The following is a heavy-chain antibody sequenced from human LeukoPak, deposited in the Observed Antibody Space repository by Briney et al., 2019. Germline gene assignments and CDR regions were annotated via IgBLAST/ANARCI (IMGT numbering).Heavy chain of an antibody. J-gene: IGHJ4*02. CDR2: ISSSSSYI. D-gene: IGHD1-26*01. CDR3: AKDFNASHWDQYALFDY. V-gene: IGHV3-21*04. CDR1: GFTFSSYS. Sequence: GGSLRLSCAASGFTFSSYSMNWVRQAPGKGLEWVSSISSSSSYIYYADSVKGRFTISRDNAKNTLYLQMNSLRAEDTAVYYCAKDFNASHWDQYALFDYWGQGTLVTVSS.